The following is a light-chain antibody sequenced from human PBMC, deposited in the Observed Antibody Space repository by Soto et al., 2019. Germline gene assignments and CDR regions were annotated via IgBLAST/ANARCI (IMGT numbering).Light chain of an antibody. CDR3: QHYGTTAWT. J-gene: IGKJ1*01. CDR2: GTS. CDR1: ETFCSGC. Sequence: ETVLTQSPATLSLSPGERVTLSCRASETFCSGCLAWYQQKPGQSPRLLIYGTSSRATGIPDRFSGSGSGTHFTLPISRLEPEDFAVYYCQHYGTTAWTFGPGTKVGIK. V-gene: IGKV3-20*01.